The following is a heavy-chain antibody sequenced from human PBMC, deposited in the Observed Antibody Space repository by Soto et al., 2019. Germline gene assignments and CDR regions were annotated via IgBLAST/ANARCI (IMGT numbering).Heavy chain of an antibody. CDR1: GFTFSSYA. V-gene: IGHV3-30-3*01. J-gene: IGHJ6*02. Sequence: QVQLVESGGGVVQPGRSLRLSCAASGFTFSSYAMHWVRQAPGKGLEWVAVISYDGSNKYYADSVKGRFTISRDNSKNTLYLQMNSLRAEDTAVYYCARSLCGSCYSDYYCMDVWGQGTTVTVSS. CDR2: ISYDGSNK. CDR3: ARSLCGSCYSDYYCMDV. D-gene: IGHD2-15*01.